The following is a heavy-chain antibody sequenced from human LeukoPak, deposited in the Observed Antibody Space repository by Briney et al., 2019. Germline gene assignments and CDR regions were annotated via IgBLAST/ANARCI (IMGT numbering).Heavy chain of an antibody. CDR3: QWQQLGYYYYMDV. V-gene: IGHV3-23*01. Sequence: GGSLRLSCAASGFTFSSYAMSWVRQAPGKGLEWVSAISGSGGSTYYADSVKGRFTISRDNSKNTLYLQMNSLRAEDTAVYYCQWQQLGYYYYMDVWGKGTTVTVSS. CDR1: GFTFSSYA. CDR2: ISGSGGST. D-gene: IGHD6-13*01. J-gene: IGHJ6*03.